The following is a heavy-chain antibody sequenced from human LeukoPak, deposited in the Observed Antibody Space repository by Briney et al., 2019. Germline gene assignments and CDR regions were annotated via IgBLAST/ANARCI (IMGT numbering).Heavy chain of an antibody. CDR3: ARDWRFGSYYYYGMDV. CDR2: IHYSGST. J-gene: IGHJ6*02. Sequence: SETLSLTCTVSGASISPDYWGWIRQPPGKGLEFIGYIHYSGSTNYNPSLKSRVAISVDTSKNQFSLKLSSVTAADTAVYYCARDWRFGSYYYYGMDVWGQGTTVTVSS. CDR1: GASISPDY. V-gene: IGHV4-59*01. D-gene: IGHD3-10*01.